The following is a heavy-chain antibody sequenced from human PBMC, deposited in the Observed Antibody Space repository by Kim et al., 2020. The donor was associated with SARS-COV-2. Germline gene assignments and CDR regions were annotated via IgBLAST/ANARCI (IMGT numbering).Heavy chain of an antibody. V-gene: IGHV4-4*02. Sequence: SETLSLTCAVSGGSISSSNWWSWVRQPPGKGLEWIGEIYHSGSTNYNPSLKSRVTISVDKSKNQFSLKLSSVTAADTAVYYCARGAETYYYGSGSYHWYFDLWGRGTLVTVSS. J-gene: IGHJ2*01. D-gene: IGHD3-10*01. CDR1: GGSISSSNW. CDR3: ARGAETYYYGSGSYHWYFDL. CDR2: IYHSGST.